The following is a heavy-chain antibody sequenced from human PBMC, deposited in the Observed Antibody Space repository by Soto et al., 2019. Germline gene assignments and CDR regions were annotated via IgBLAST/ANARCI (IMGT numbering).Heavy chain of an antibody. CDR2: MNPNSGNT. D-gene: IGHD2-2*01. Sequence: ASVKVSCKASGYTFTSSVINWVRQATGQGLEWMGWMNPNSGNTGYAQKFQGRVTMTRNTSISTAYMELSSLRSEDTAVYYCARGNIVVVPAAFSREYYYYMDVWGKGTTVTVSS. J-gene: IGHJ6*03. V-gene: IGHV1-8*01. CDR3: ARGNIVVVPAAFSREYYYYMDV. CDR1: GYTFTSSV.